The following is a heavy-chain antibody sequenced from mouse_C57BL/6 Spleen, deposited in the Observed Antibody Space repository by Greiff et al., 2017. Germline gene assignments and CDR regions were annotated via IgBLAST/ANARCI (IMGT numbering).Heavy chain of an antibody. CDR1: GYTFTSSG. CDR2: IYPRRGNT. V-gene: IGHV1-81*01. D-gene: IGHD1-1*01. Sequence: QVQLQQSGAELARPGASVKLSCKASGYTFTSSGISWVKQRTGQGLEWIGEIYPRRGNTYYNEKFKGKATLTADKSSSTAYMGLRSLTSEDSAVYFCARGPTTVVARAMDYWGHGTSVTFSS. J-gene: IGHJ4*01. CDR3: ARGPTTVVARAMDY.